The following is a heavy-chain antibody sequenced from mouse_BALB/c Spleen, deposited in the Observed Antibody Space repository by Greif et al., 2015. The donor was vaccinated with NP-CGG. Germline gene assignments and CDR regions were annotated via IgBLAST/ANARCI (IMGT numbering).Heavy chain of an antibody. CDR1: GSTFSSFG. CDR3: ARTTVVDYYAMDY. Sequence: EVMLVESGGGLVQPGGSRKLSCAASGSTFSSFGMRWVRQAPEKGLEWVAYISGGSSTIYYADTVKGRFTISRDNPKNTLFLQMTSLRSEDTAMYYCARTTVVDYYAMDYWGQGTSVTVSS. V-gene: IGHV5-17*02. D-gene: IGHD1-1*01. J-gene: IGHJ4*01. CDR2: ISGGSSTI.